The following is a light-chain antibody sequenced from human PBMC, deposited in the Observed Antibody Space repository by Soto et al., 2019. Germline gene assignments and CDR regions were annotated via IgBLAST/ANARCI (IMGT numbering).Light chain of an antibody. CDR3: QQSYSTPT. CDR2: AAS. CDR1: QSMSIY. Sequence: DLQLTQSPSSLSVSVGDRVTIACRASQSMSIYLNWYQHRPGRAPKLLISAASNLESGVPSRFSGSGSGTEFTLTISSLQPDDFATYYCQQSYSTPTFGQGTKVEIK. V-gene: IGKV1-39*01. J-gene: IGKJ1*01.